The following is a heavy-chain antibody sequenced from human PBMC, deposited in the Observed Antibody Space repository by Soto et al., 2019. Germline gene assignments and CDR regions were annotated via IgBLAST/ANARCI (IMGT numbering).Heavy chain of an antibody. J-gene: IGHJ4*02. V-gene: IGHV4-31*03. CDR1: GGSISSGGYY. CDR3: ARIVVPAAPFDY. D-gene: IGHD2-2*01. CDR2: IYYSGST. Sequence: SETLSLTCTVSGGSISSGGYYWSWIRQHPGKGLEWIGYIYYSGSTYYNPSLKSRVTISVDTSKNQFSLKLSSVTAADTAVYYCARIVVPAAPFDYWGQGTLVTVSS.